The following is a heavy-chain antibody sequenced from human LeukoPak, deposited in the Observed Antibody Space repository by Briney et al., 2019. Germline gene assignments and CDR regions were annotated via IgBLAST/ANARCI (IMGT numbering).Heavy chain of an antibody. J-gene: IGHJ6*02. CDR1: GGSISSYY. Sequence: SETLSLTCTVSGGSISSYYWSWIRQPPGKGLEWIGEINDSGSSTYTPSLKNRVTISLDTSKNQFSLKMFSMTAADTAVYYCARARFEVYTVRSFYYGMDVWGQGTTVTVSS. D-gene: IGHD2-2*02. CDR2: INDSGSS. V-gene: IGHV4-34*01. CDR3: ARARFEVYTVRSFYYGMDV.